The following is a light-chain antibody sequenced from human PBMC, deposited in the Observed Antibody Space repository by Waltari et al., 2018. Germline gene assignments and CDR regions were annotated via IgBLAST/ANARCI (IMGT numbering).Light chain of an antibody. CDR2: EIH. CDR1: RSDIGDYNY. Sequence: LTQPASVSGSPGQSITISCTGSRSDIGDYNYVSWYQQHPGNAPKLIIYEIHNRPSGVSSRFSGSKSGTTASLTSSGLQTEDEADYFCSSYTSSTLNVFGSGTRVTVL. CDR3: SSYTSSTLNV. J-gene: IGLJ1*01. V-gene: IGLV2-14*03.